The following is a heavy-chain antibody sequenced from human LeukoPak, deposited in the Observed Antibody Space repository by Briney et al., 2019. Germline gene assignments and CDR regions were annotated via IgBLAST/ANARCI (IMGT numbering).Heavy chain of an antibody. CDR1: GFTFWILL. CDR3: ARGGGLDV. V-gene: IGHV3-7*04. J-gene: IGHJ6*02. CDR2: INHNGIVN. Sequence: GGSLRHSRGVWGFTFWILLMMGARAATGGGGEWGGIINHNGIVNYYVDSVKGRFTISRDNAKKSLYLQMSNLRAEDTAVYFCARGGGLDVWGQGATVTVPS.